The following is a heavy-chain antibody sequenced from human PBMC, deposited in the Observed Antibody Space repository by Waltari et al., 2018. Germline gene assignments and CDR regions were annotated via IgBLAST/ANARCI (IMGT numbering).Heavy chain of an antibody. J-gene: IGHJ4*02. D-gene: IGHD6-13*01. Sequence: QVQLQQWGAGLLEPSETLSVTCAVSGGSFTGYYWTWIRQSPGMGLEWSGEINHSGDTDDNPSLKSGVIISVDTPKRQFSLRLSSVTAADTAVYYCARLRRSNWSFEVWGQGTLVTVSS. V-gene: IGHV4-34*01. CDR3: ARLRRSNWSFEV. CDR2: INHSGDT. CDR1: GGSFTGYY.